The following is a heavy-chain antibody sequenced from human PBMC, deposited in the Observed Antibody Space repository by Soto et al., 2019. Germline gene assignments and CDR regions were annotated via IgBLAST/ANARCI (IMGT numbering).Heavy chain of an antibody. CDR1: GDSFSSNSAA. Sequence: PSQTLSLTCAISGDSFSSNSAAWNWIRQSPSRGLEWLGRTYYRSKWYNDYAVSVKSRITINPDTSKNQFSLQLNSVTPEDTAVYYCAREISFDDFWRGYYMRLNWFDPWGQGTLVTVSS. CDR3: AREISFDDFWRGYYMRLNWFDP. D-gene: IGHD3-3*01. J-gene: IGHJ5*02. V-gene: IGHV6-1*01. CDR2: TYYRSKWYN.